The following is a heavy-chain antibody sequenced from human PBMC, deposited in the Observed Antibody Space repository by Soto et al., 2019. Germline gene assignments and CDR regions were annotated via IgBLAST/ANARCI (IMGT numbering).Heavy chain of an antibody. CDR3: ARGNLGGFDL. Sequence: PGGSLRLSCAASGFTFSDYYMTWIRQAPGKGLEWVSYISSSGSTMYYGDSVKGRFTISRDNAKKFLYLQMNSLGAEDTAVYYCARGNLGGFDLWGQGTTVTVSS. CDR1: GFTFSDYY. J-gene: IGHJ6*02. V-gene: IGHV3-11*04. D-gene: IGHD2-15*01. CDR2: ISSSGSTM.